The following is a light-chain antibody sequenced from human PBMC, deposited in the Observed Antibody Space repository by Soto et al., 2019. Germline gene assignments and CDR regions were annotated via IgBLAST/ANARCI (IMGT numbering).Light chain of an antibody. V-gene: IGKV3-20*01. J-gene: IGKJ2*03. CDR1: QSVSSSY. Sequence: EIVLTQSPGTLSLYPGERATLSCRASQSVSSSYLAWYQQKPAQAPRLLIYGASSRATGIPDRFSGSGSGTDFTLTISRLEPEDFAVYYCHQYGSSPYSFGQGTKLEIK. CDR2: GAS. CDR3: HQYGSSPYS.